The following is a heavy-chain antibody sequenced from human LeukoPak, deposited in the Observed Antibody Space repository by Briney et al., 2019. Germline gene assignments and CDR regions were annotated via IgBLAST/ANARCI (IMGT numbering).Heavy chain of an antibody. CDR3: ARDDCSSTSCYDDY. D-gene: IGHD2-2*01. V-gene: IGHV1-18*01. CDR1: GYTFTSYG. J-gene: IGHJ4*02. CDR2: ISAYNGNT. Sequence: ASVKVSRKASGYTFTSYGISWVRQAPGQGLEWMGWISAYNGNTNYAQKLQGRVTMTTDTSTSTAYMELRSLRSDDTAVYYCARDDCSSTSCYDDYWGQGTLVTVSS.